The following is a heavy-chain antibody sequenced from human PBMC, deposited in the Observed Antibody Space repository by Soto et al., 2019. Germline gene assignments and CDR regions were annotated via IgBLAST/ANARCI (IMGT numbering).Heavy chain of an antibody. V-gene: IGHV3-21*01. CDR1: GFSFSSYS. D-gene: IGHD2-15*01. CDR2: ISSSASHI. Sequence: EVQLVESGGGLVKPGGSLRLSCAASGFSFSSYSMNWVRQAPGKGLEWVSSISSSASHINYADSVKGRFTISRDNAKKSLYLQMNSLRAEDTAVYYCARGYTGYCSGGTCYWFDPWGQVTQVTVSS. CDR3: ARGYTGYCSGGTCYWFDP. J-gene: IGHJ5*02.